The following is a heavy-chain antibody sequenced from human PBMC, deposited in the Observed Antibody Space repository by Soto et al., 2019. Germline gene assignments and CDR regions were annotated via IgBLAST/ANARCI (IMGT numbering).Heavy chain of an antibody. CDR3: ARDLGYCSGGSCRNDAFDI. V-gene: IGHV1-2*04. CDR1: GYTFTGYY. D-gene: IGHD2-15*01. CDR2: INPNSGGT. Sequence: ASVKVSCKASGYTFTGYYMHWVRQAPGQGLEWMGWINPNSGGTNYAQKFQGWVTMTRDTSISTAYMELSRLRSDDTAVYYCARDLGYCSGGSCRNDAFDIWGQGTMVTVSS. J-gene: IGHJ3*02.